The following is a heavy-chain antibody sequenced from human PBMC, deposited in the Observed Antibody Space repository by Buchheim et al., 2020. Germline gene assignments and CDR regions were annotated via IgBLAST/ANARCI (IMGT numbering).Heavy chain of an antibody. CDR2: ISYGGVGT. CDR3: TKVERQRVSFYYYGMDV. D-gene: IGHD1-1*01. J-gene: IGHJ6*02. V-gene: IGHV3-23*01. CDR1: VFTFSNYA. Sequence: EVQLLESGGGLVQPGGSLTLSCAVSVFTFSNYAMNWVRQAPGKGLHWVSSISYGGVGTYYAYSVKGRFPISRDNSKNTLYLQMNSLRAEDTAIYYCTKVERQRVSFYYYGMDVWGQGTT.